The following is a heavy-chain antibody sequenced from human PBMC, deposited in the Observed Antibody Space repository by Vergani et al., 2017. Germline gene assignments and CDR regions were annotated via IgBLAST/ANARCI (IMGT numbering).Heavy chain of an antibody. Sequence: EVQLVESGGGLVQPGGSLRLPCAASGFTFSKYWMTWVRQAPGKGLEWVANIKEDGSEKYYVDSVKGRFTISRDNAKNSLYLQMNSLRAEDTAVYYCASPTQMDSKGTRYYTDVWGKGTTVTVSS. V-gene: IGHV3-7*01. D-gene: IGHD4-11*01. CDR2: IKEDGSEK. CDR3: ASPTQMDSKGTRYYTDV. CDR1: GFTFSKYW. J-gene: IGHJ6*03.